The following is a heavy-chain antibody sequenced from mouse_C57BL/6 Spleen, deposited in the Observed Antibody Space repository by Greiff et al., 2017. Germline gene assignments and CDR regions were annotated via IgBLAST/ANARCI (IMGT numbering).Heavy chain of an antibody. V-gene: IGHV1-69*01. D-gene: IGHD1-1*01. CDR3: ARRDYGSSLFDY. J-gene: IGHJ2*01. CDR1: GYTFTSYW. CDR2: IAPSDSYT. Sequence: VKLQQPGAELVMPGASVKLSCKASGYTFTSYWMHWVKQRPGQGLEWIGEIAPSDSYTNSDQKFKGKSTLTVDKSSSTAYMQLSSLTSEDSAVYYCARRDYGSSLFDYWGQGTTLTVSS.